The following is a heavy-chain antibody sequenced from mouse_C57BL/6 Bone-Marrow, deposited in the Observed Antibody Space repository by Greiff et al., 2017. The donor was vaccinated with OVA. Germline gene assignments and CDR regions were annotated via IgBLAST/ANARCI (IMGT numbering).Heavy chain of an antibody. Sequence: QVQLQQPGAELVQPGASVKLSCKASGYTFTSYWMHWVKQRPGQGLEWIGMIHPNSGSTNYNEKFKSKATLTVDKSSSTAYMQLSSLTSEDSAVYYCARWLLQFAYWGQGTLVTVSA. CDR1: GYTFTSYW. V-gene: IGHV1-64*01. J-gene: IGHJ3*01. CDR3: ARWLLQFAY. D-gene: IGHD2-3*01. CDR2: IHPNSGST.